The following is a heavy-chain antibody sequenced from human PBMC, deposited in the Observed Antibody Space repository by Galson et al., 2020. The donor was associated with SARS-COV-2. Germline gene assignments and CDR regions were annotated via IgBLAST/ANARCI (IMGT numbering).Heavy chain of an antibody. J-gene: IGHJ3*02. CDR1: GDSVSSNSAA. Sequence: SQTLSLTCAISGDSVSSNSAAWNWIRQSPSRGLQWLGRTYYRSTWHTDYAGSVKNRITINPDTSKNQFSLQLNSVTPEDTSVYYCARSRVGAFDIWGQGTKVTVSS. V-gene: IGHV6-1*01. CDR3: ARSRVGAFDI. CDR2: TYYRSTWHT.